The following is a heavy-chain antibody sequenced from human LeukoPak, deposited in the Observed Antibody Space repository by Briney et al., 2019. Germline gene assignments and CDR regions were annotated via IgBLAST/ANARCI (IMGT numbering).Heavy chain of an antibody. CDR2: ISGKSNNI. V-gene: IGHV3-21*01. CDR1: GFTFRDYN. D-gene: IGHD4/OR15-4a*01. J-gene: IGHJ5*02. Sequence: PGGSLRRSCAASGFTFRDYNMNWVRRAPGKGLQWVSSISGKSNNIYYADSVKGRFTISRDNTKNSLYLQMNSLRAEDTAMYYCVRIPNSANFPNWFDPWGQGTLVTVSS. CDR3: VRIPNSANFPNWFDP.